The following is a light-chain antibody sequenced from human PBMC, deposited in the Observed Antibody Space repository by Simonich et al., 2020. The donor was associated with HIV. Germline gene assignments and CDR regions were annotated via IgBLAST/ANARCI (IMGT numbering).Light chain of an antibody. V-gene: IGKV2-29*02. CDR1: QSLLHSDGKTY. J-gene: IGKJ2*01. CDR3: MQGIQSPKT. Sequence: DIVMTQTPFSLSVTPGQTASISCNSSQSLLHSDGKTYLYLYLKKPGQDPQLLIYDVSSRFSGVTDRCRGSGSGTDFTLKISRVEAEDVGVYYCMQGIQSPKTFGQGTKLEIK. CDR2: DVS.